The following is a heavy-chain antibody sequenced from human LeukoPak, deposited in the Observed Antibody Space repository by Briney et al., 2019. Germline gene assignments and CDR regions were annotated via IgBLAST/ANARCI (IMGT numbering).Heavy chain of an antibody. CDR2: ISSSSSYI. CDR1: GFTFSSYS. D-gene: IGHD3-22*01. CDR3: AREGSSGYYSGSNAFDI. J-gene: IGHJ3*02. Sequence: PGGSLRLSCAASGFTFSSYSMNWVRQAPGKGLEWVSSISSSSSYIYYADSVKGRFTISRDNAKNSLYLQMNSLRAEDTAVYYCAREGSSGYYSGSNAFDIWGQGTMVTVSS. V-gene: IGHV3-21*01.